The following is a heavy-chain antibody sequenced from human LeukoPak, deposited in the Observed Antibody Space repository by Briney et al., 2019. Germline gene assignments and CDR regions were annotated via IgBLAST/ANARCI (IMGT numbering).Heavy chain of an antibody. Sequence: SVKVSCKASGGTFSSYAISWVRQAPGQGLEWMGRIIPIFGTANYAQKFQGRVTITTDESTSTAYMELSSLRSEDTAVYYCARDGGAGGYFDYSGQGTLVTVSS. D-gene: IGHD2-8*02. CDR2: IIPIFGTA. J-gene: IGHJ4*02. V-gene: IGHV1-69*05. CDR3: ARDGGAGGYFDY. CDR1: GGTFSSYA.